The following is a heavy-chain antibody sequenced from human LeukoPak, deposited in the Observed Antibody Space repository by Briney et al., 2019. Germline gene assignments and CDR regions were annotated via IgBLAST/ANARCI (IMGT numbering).Heavy chain of an antibody. J-gene: IGHJ4*02. CDR1: GYTFTDYY. CDR3: ARESSSSSWAFHY. CDR2: FNPNTGGT. Sequence: ASVKVSCKASGYTFTDYYIHWVRQVPGQGLEWMGWFNPNTGGTNYAQKFQGRVTMSRDTSISTAYMELSRLRSDDTAVFYCARESSSSSWAFHYWGQGTLVTVSS. D-gene: IGHD2-2*01. V-gene: IGHV1-2*02.